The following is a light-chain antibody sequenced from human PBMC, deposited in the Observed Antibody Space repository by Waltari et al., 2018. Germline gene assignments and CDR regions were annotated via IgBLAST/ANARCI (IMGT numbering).Light chain of an antibody. J-gene: IGLJ3*02. V-gene: IGLV2-23*02. CDR2: EVT. CDR1: SSDVGNYHL. Sequence: QSALTQPASVSGSPGQSITISCTGTSSDVGNYHLVPWYQQHPGKAPKFMIYEVTKRPSGVSDRFSGSKSGNTASLTISGLQAEDEADYYCCSYAGDTTWVFGGGTKLTVL. CDR3: CSYAGDTTWV.